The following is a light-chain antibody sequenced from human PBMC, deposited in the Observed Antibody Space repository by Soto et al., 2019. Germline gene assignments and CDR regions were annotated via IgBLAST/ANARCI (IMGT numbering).Light chain of an antibody. J-gene: IGKJ5*01. V-gene: IGKV3-11*01. CDR1: QCVSSY. Sequence: ESVLRQSPATLALSPGEVATLSCRASQCVSSYLAWYQQKPGQAPRLLIYDASNRATGIPARFSGSGSGTDFTLTISSLEPEDFAVYYCQQRSNWPPAITFGQGTRLEI. CDR2: DAS. CDR3: QQRSNWPPAIT.